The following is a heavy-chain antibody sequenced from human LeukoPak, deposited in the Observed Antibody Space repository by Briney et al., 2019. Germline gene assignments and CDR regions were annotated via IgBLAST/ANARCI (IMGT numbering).Heavy chain of an antibody. CDR1: GFTFSNYA. CDR2: ISGSGGST. V-gene: IGHV3-23*01. Sequence: GGSLRLSCAASGFTFSNYAMSWVRQAPGKGLEWVSAISGSGGSTYYADSVKGRFTISRDNSKNTLYLQMNSLRAEDTAVYYCAKRPKALVRGVQSYYYYYMDVWGKGTTVTISS. D-gene: IGHD3-10*01. CDR3: AKRPKALVRGVQSYYYYYMDV. J-gene: IGHJ6*03.